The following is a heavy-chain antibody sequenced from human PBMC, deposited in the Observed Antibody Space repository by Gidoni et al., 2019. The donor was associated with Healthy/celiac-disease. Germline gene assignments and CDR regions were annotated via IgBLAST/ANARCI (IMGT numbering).Heavy chain of an antibody. CDR1: GASFSGTF. CDR3: ARRSGPLRSILGVHAYNWVDP. D-gene: IGHD3-3*01. J-gene: IGHJ5*02. Sequence: QVQLPPRGAGLLKPSETLSITCAVYGASFSGTFWNWIRQPPGTGLELIGEINHIGSTHYNPSLKGQVTITVDMSKNQVSLKLTSVTAADTAVYYCARRSGPLRSILGVHAYNWVDPWGQGTLVTVSS. V-gene: IGHV4-34*01. CDR2: INHIGST.